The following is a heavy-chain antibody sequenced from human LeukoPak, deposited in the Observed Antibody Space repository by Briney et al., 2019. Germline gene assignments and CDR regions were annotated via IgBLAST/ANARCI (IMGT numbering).Heavy chain of an antibody. Sequence: SETLSLTCTVSGGSISRYYWSWIRQPPGKGLEWIGYIYYSGSTSYNPSLKSRVTLSLDTSKTQFSLKLTSVTAADTAVYYCTRIRGWEGSRYYYYYYMDVWGKGTTVTVSS. CDR1: GGSISRYY. V-gene: IGHV4-59*01. D-gene: IGHD1-26*01. J-gene: IGHJ6*03. CDR3: TRIRGWEGSRYYYYYYMDV. CDR2: IYYSGST.